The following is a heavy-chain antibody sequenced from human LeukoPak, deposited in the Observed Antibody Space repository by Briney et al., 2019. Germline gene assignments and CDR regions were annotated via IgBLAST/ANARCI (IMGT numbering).Heavy chain of an antibody. CDR1: GYSFTNYW. CDR2: IYPGDSDT. J-gene: IGHJ4*02. Sequence: GESLKISCKGSGYSFTNYWIGWVRQMPGKGLEWMGIIYPGDSDTRYSPSFQGQVTISADKSITTAYLQWSSLKASDTAMYYCARHPIPDSTGYYFDYWGQGTLVTVSS. D-gene: IGHD3-22*01. CDR3: ARHPIPDSTGYYFDY. V-gene: IGHV5-51*01.